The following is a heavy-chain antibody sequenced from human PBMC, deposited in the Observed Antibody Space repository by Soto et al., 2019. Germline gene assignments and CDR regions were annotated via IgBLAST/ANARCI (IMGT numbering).Heavy chain of an antibody. CDR3: AAGYAVRGVNYYYGMDV. Sequence: GASVKVSCKASGGTFSSYAISWVRQAPGQGLEWMGGIIPIFGTANYAQKFQERVTITRDMSTSTAYMELSSLRSEDTAVYYCAAGYAVRGVNYYYGMDVWGQGTTVTVSS. D-gene: IGHD3-10*01. J-gene: IGHJ6*02. V-gene: IGHV1-69*05. CDR2: IIPIFGTA. CDR1: GGTFSSYA.